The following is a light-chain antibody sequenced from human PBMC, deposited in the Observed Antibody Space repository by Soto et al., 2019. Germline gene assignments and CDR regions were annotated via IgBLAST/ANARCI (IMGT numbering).Light chain of an antibody. CDR2: AAS. Sequence: DIQMTQSPSSLSASVGDRVTITCRASQSISTYLHWYQQKPGKAPNLLIYAASTLQSGVPSRFSGNGSGTEFTLTISSLQPDDFATYYCQEYTPSFTWTFGQGTKVDIK. CDR1: QSISTY. J-gene: IGKJ1*01. CDR3: QEYTPSFTWT. V-gene: IGKV1-39*01.